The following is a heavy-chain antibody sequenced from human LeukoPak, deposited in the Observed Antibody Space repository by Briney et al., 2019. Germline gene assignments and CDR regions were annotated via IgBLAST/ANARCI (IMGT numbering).Heavy chain of an antibody. CDR1: GYPISSGYY. CDR2: IYHSGST. D-gene: IGHD3-3*01. CDR3: ASGELRFLEWLFRR. J-gene: IGHJ4*02. Sequence: PSETLSLTCTVSGYPISSGYYWGWIRQPPGKGLEWIGSIYHSGSTYYNPSLRSRVTISVDTSKNQFSLKLSSVTAADTAVYYCASGELRFLEWLFRRWGQGTLVTVSS. V-gene: IGHV4-38-2*02.